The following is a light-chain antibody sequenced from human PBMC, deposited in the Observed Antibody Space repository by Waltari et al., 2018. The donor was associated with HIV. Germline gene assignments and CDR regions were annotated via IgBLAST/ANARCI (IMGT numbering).Light chain of an antibody. CDR3: CSYAGSSTLV. V-gene: IGLV2-23*02. J-gene: IGLJ3*02. CDR2: DVS. CDR1: SSDVGGYNS. Sequence: QSALTQPASVSGSPGQSLPISCPGTSSDVGGYNSVPWYQQPPGKAPKRMIYDVSKRPSGVANRFSGSKSGNTASLTISGLQAEDEADYYCCSYAGSSTLVFGGGTKLTVL.